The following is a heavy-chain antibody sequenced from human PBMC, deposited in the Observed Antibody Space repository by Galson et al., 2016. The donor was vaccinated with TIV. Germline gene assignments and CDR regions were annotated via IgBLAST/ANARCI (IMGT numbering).Heavy chain of an antibody. CDR2: TYYRSTWYN. D-gene: IGHD3-3*01. J-gene: IGHJ4*02. V-gene: IGHV6-1*01. CDR3: ARGAPSVFGVSMTLDY. Sequence: CAISGDSVSSTSAAWNWIRQSPSRGLEWLGRTYYRSTWYNDYAASLKRRITINPGTSNNQFSLQLTSVTPEDAAVYYCARGAPSVFGVSMTLDYWGQGTLVTVSS. CDR1: GDSVSSTSAA.